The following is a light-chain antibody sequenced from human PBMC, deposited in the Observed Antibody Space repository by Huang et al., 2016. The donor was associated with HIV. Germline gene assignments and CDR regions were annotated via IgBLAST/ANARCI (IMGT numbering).Light chain of an antibody. Sequence: DIQMTQSPSSLSASVGDRVTIACRASQSIRKFLNWYQQKPGEAPKLLMHSASSLQSGGPSRFSGSGSGTEFTLTITSLQPEDFATYYCQQTDNIPRTFGQGTKVVIK. CDR2: SAS. J-gene: IGKJ1*01. CDR3: QQTDNIPRT. CDR1: QSIRKF. V-gene: IGKV1-39*01.